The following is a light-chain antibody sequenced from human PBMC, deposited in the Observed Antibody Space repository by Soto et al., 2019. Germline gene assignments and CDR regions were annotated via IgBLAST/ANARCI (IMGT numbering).Light chain of an antibody. Sequence: DIQLTQSPSFLSASVGDRVTITCRASQGISSYFAWYQQKPGKAPNLLIYAAPTLQSGVPSRFSGSGPGTEFTLTISSLQPEDFATYYCQQHNSYPVTFGGGTKVEIK. CDR1: QGISSY. CDR2: AAP. V-gene: IGKV1-9*01. J-gene: IGKJ4*01. CDR3: QQHNSYPVT.